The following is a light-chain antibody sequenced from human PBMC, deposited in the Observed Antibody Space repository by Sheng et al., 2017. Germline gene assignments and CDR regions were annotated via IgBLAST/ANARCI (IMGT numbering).Light chain of an antibody. CDR2: GAS. CDR3: QQYGSSLPWT. J-gene: IGKJ1*01. CDR1: QSVTNNY. Sequence: EIVMTQSPAALSVSPGERATLSCRASQSVTNNYLAWYQQKPGQAPRLLIYGASSRATGIPDGFSGSGSGTDFTLTISRLEPEDFAVYYCQQYGSSLPWTFGQGTKVEI. V-gene: IGKV3-20*01.